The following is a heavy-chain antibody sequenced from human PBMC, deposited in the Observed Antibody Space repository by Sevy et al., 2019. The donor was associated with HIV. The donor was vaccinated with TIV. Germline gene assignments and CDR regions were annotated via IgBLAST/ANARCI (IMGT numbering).Heavy chain of an antibody. D-gene: IGHD1-1*01. CDR1: GFSLINYA. Sequence: GGSLRLSCKATGFSLINYAIPWVRQAPGKGLEWVAVMTFDGSNRYYADSVKGRFTISRDTSTNTVYLQMNSLRADDRALYAWAKVLNSQVRNDDTFDIWGLGTMVTVSS. CDR3: AKVLNSQVRNDDTFDI. V-gene: IGHV3-33*03. J-gene: IGHJ3*02. CDR2: MTFDGSNR.